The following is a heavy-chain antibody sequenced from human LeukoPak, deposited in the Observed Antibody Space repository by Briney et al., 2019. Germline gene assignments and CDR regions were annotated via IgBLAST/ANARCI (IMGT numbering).Heavy chain of an antibody. J-gene: IGHJ4*02. V-gene: IGHV3-73*01. D-gene: IGHD6-19*01. CDR2: MRGKANNYAT. CDR1: GFTFSGSA. Sequence: GGSLKLSCAASGFTFSGSAIHWVRQASGKGLEWVGRMRGKANNYATAYAASMRGRFTISRDDSKNTSYLQMNSLKTEDTAVYYCTPSAAVAGTHAPNYWGQGILVTVSS. CDR3: TPSAAVAGTHAPNY.